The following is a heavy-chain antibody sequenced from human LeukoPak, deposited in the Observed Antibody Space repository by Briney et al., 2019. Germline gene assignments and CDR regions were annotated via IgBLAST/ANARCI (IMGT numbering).Heavy chain of an antibody. CDR2: ISGSGDNT. CDR1: GFTFSSYG. J-gene: IGHJ5*02. CDR3: AKGGLVHRFDP. Sequence: GGSLRLSCAASGFTFSSYGMNWVRQAPGKGLEWVSGISGSGDNTYYADSVKGRFTISRDNSKNTLYLQMNSLRADDTAVYYCAKGGLVHRFDPWGQGTLVTVSS. V-gene: IGHV3-23*01.